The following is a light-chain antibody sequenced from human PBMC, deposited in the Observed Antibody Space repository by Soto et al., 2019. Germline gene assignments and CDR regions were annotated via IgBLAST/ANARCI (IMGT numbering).Light chain of an antibody. Sequence: QSVMTQPPSVSAAPGQRVTISCSGSSSNIGGNSVSWYQQLPGTASKLLIYDDDKRPAGIPDRFSGSKSGTSATLGITGFQTGDEADYYCGSWDSSLRAYVFGTGTKLTVL. J-gene: IGLJ1*01. CDR1: SSNIGGNS. V-gene: IGLV1-51*01. CDR3: GSWDSSLRAYV. CDR2: DDD.